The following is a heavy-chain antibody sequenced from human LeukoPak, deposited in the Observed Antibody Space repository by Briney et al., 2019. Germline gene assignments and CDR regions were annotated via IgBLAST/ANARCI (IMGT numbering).Heavy chain of an antibody. CDR1: GGSISSGGYY. D-gene: IGHD6-6*01. J-gene: IGHJ5*02. V-gene: IGHV4-30-2*01. Sequence: PSETLSLTCTVSGGSISSGGYYWSWIRQPPGKGLEWIGYIYHSGSTYYNPSLKSRVTISVDRSKNQFSLKLSSVTAADTAVYYCARDSLSGYSSSSGFDPWGQGTLVTVSS. CDR3: ARDSLSGYSSSSGFDP. CDR2: IYHSGST.